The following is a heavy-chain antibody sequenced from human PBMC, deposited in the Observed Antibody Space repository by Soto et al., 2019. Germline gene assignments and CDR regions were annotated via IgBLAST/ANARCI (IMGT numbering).Heavy chain of an antibody. J-gene: IGHJ4*02. Sequence: ASVKVSCKGAGYTFSNYYMHWVRQAPGHGLEWMGIINPSGDSTSYAQEFQGRVTMTRETSTSTLDMELSSLRSEDTAVYYCARATRSGSPHFDHWGQGTLVTVSA. CDR1: GYTFSNYY. CDR2: INPSGDST. V-gene: IGHV1-46*01. CDR3: ARATRSGSPHFDH. D-gene: IGHD5-12*01.